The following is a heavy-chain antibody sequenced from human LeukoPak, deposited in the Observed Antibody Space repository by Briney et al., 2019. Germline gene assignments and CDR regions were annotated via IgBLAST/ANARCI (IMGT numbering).Heavy chain of an antibody. Sequence: GESLQFSCKGSGYSFSTYWFGWVRQMPGRGVEWMGIIYPSDSDTRYSPSFQGQVTISADTSISPAYLQWSSLKGSDTAIYYCAGQGKGTDYWGQGTLVTVSS. CDR1: GYSFSTYW. D-gene: IGHD3-10*01. J-gene: IGHJ4*02. CDR2: IYPSDSDT. CDR3: AGQGKGTDY. V-gene: IGHV5-51*01.